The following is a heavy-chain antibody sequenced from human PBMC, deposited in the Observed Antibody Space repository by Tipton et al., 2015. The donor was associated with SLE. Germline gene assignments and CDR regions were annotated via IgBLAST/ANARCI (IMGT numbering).Heavy chain of an antibody. Sequence: TLSLTCAVSGYSISSGYYWGWIRQPPGKGLELIVYIYYSGSTNYNPSLKSRVTISVDTTKNQFSLKLSSVTAADTAVYYCANTDFSGSSGFYYYYYYMDVWGKGTTVTVSS. CDR2: IYYSGST. CDR3: ANTDFSGSSGFYYYYYYMDV. CDR1: GYSISSGYY. J-gene: IGHJ6*03. V-gene: IGHV4-38-2*01. D-gene: IGHD1-26*01.